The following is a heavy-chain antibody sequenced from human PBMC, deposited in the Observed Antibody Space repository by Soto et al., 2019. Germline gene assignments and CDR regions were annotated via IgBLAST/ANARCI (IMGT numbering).Heavy chain of an antibody. V-gene: IGHV4-30-4*01. CDR2: IYYSGST. CDR1: GGSISSGDYY. J-gene: IGHJ4*02. CDR3: ARDFGRSSSGYLFDY. D-gene: IGHD3-22*01. Sequence: PSETLSLTCTVSGGSISSGDYYWSWIRQPPGKGLEWIGYIYYSGSTYYNPSLKSRVTISVDTSKNQFSLKLSSVTAADTAVYYCARDFGRSSSGYLFDYWGQGTLVTVSS.